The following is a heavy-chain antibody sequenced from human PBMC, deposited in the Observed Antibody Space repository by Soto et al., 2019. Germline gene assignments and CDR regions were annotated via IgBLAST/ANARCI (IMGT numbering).Heavy chain of an antibody. CDR2: IYYSGST. V-gene: IGHV4-31*03. J-gene: IGHJ4*02. CDR3: ARDTNDYYGSGIFDY. D-gene: IGHD3-10*01. CDR1: GGSISSGGYY. Sequence: PSETLSLTCTVSGGSISSGGYYWSWIRQHPGKGLEWIGYIYYSGSTYYNPSLKSRVTISVDTSKNQFSLKLSSVTAADTAVYYCARDTNDYYGSGIFDYWGQGTLVTVSS.